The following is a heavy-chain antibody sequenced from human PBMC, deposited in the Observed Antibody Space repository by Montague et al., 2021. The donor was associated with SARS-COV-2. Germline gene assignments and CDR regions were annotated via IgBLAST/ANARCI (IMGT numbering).Heavy chain of an antibody. CDR1: GVNFRSYV. D-gene: IGHD3-9*01. J-gene: IGHJ6*02. V-gene: IGHV3-23*03. CDR2: IYSDESHT. CDR3: ASQDYDTLTGFRYHYYGMDV. Sequence: RLSWSASGVNFRSYVMSWVRQVPGKGLEWVSGIYSDESHTNYADSVKGRFTISRDNSKNMVYLEMSHLRAEDTAVYYCASQDYDTLTGFRYHYYGMDVWGQGTTVTVSS.